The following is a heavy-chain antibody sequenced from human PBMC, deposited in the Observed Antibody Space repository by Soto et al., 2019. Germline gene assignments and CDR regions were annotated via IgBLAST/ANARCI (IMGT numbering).Heavy chain of an antibody. CDR3: AKVGKYQLLEYYFDY. CDR1: GFTFSSYA. CDR2: ISGSGGST. D-gene: IGHD2-2*01. V-gene: IGHV3-23*01. Sequence: GGSLRLSCAASGFTFSSYAMSWVRQAPGKGLEWVSAISGSGGSTYYADSVKGRFTISRDNSKNTLYLQMNSLRAEDTAVYYCAKVGKYQLLEYYFDYWGQGTLVTVSS. J-gene: IGHJ4*02.